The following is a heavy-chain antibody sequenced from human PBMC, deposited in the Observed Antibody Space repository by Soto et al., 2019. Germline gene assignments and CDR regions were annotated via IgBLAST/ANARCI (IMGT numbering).Heavy chain of an antibody. Sequence: QVDLQQWGAGLLKPSETLSLTCAVYGEYFIGYYWTWISQSPGKGLEWNGEINHGGSTNYNPSLNSRVTLSIDTSKNQFSLKLTTVTAADTSVYFCARTDIVTTNWFDHWGQRTLVTVSS. J-gene: IGHJ5*02. CDR2: INHGGST. D-gene: IGHD5-12*01. V-gene: IGHV4-34*01. CDR3: ARTDIVTTNWFDH. CDR1: GEYFIGYY.